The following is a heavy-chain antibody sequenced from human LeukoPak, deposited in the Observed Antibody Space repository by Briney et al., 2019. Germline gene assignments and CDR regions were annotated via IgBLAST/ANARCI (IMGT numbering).Heavy chain of an antibody. CDR2: INHSGST. D-gene: IGHD1-26*01. J-gene: IGHJ4*02. CDR1: GGSFSGYY. V-gene: IGHV4-34*01. CDR3: ARDIEGATHDY. Sequence: SETLSLTCAVYGGSFSGYYWSWIRQPPGKGLEWIGEINHSGSTNYNPSLKSRVTISVDTSKNQFSLKLTSVTAADTAMYYCARDIEGATHDYWGQGTLVTVSS.